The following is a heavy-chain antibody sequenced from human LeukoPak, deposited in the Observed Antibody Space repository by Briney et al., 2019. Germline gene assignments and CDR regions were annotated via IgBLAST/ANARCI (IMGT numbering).Heavy chain of an antibody. CDR1: GFTFSSYG. CDR2: ISYDGSNK. J-gene: IGHJ6*04. Sequence: PGRSLRLSCAASGFTFSSYGMHWVRQAPGKGLEWVAVISYDGSNKYYADSVKGRFTISRDNSKNTLYLQMNSLRAEDTAVYYCAKDLETAAGTNYYYGMDVWGKGPAVTVSS. CDR3: AKDLETAAGTNYYYGMDV. D-gene: IGHD6-13*01. V-gene: IGHV3-30*18.